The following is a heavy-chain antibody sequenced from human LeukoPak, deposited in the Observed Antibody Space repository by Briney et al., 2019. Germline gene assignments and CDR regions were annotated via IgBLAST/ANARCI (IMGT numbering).Heavy chain of an antibody. CDR2: ISGSGHTT. D-gene: IGHD6-19*01. Sequence: GGSLRLSCAASGFAFSSYAMSWVRQAPGKGLEWVSAISGSGHTTNYVDSVKGRFTISRDNSKNTLYLQMNSLRVEDTAVYSCARELGYSRGWNFFDYWGQGTLVTVSS. CDR3: ARELGYSRGWNFFDY. V-gene: IGHV3-23*01. CDR1: GFAFSSYA. J-gene: IGHJ4*02.